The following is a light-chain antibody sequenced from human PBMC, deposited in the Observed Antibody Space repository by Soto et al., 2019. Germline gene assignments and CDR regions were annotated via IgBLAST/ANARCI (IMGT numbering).Light chain of an antibody. V-gene: IGKV2-28*01. CDR3: AQGLAVPFT. Sequence: EIVLPQSPLSLPVTPGEPASISCRSSRSILGSSGYNYLNWYLQKPGQSPQLLIYLGSSRASGVPDRFSGSGSGTDFTLTISRVEAGDVGVYFCAQGLAVPFTFGGGTKVEI. CDR2: LGS. J-gene: IGKJ4*01. CDR1: RSILGSSGYNY.